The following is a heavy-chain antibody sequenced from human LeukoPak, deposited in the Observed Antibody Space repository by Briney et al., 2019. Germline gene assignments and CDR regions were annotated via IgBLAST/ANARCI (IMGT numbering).Heavy chain of an antibody. D-gene: IGHD3-10*01. V-gene: IGHV4-34*01. J-gene: IGHJ4*02. CDR2: INHSGST. Sequence: PSETLSLTCAVYGAFFSGYYWSWIRQPPGKGLEWIGEINHSGSTNYNPSLKSRVTISVDTSKNQFSLKLSSVTAADTAVYYCARQRKYYYGSGSYYNKYYFDYWGQGTLVTVSS. CDR3: ARQRKYYYGSGSYYNKYYFDY. CDR1: GAFFSGYY.